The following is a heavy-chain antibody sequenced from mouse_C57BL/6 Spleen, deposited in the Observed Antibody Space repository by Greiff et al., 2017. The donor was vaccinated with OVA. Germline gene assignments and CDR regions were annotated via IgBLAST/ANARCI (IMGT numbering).Heavy chain of an antibody. CDR2: INPGSGGT. V-gene: IGHV1-54*01. D-gene: IGHD2-5*01. Sequence: QVQLQQSGAELVRPGTSVKVSCKASGYAFTNYLIEWVKQRPGQGLEWIGVINPGSGGTNYNEKFKGKATLTADKSSSTAYMQLSSLTSEDSAVYFCSRSLYSNYGYFDVWGTGTTVTVSS. CDR1: GYAFTNYL. CDR3: SRSLYSNYGYFDV. J-gene: IGHJ1*03.